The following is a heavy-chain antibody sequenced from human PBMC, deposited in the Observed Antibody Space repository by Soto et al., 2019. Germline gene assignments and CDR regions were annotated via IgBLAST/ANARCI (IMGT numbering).Heavy chain of an antibody. J-gene: IGHJ4*02. D-gene: IGHD3-22*01. Sequence: ASVKVSCKASGYTFTSYYMHWVRQAPGQGLEWMGIINPSGGSTSYAQKFQGRVTMTRDTSTSTVYMELGSLRSEDTAVYYCATGDEGYDSSGFHFDYWGQGTLVTVSS. V-gene: IGHV1-46*01. CDR3: ATGDEGYDSSGFHFDY. CDR2: INPSGGST. CDR1: GYTFTSYY.